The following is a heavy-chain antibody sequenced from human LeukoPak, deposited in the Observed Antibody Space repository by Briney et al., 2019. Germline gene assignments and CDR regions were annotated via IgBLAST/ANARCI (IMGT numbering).Heavy chain of an antibody. V-gene: IGHV3-66*02. CDR2: IYSGGNT. CDR1: GFTVSSNY. D-gene: IGHD2-15*01. CDR3: ASAYCSGGSCYGRYYYGMDV. J-gene: IGHJ6*02. Sequence: GGSLRLSCAASGFTVSSNYMSWVRQAPGKGLEWVSVIYSGGNTYYADSVKGRFTISRDNSKNTLYLQMNSPRAEDTAVYYCASAYCSGGSCYGRYYYGMDVWGQGTTVTVSS.